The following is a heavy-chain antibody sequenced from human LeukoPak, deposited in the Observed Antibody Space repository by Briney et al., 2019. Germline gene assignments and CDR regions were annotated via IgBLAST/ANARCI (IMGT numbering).Heavy chain of an antibody. D-gene: IGHD5-24*01. CDR1: GGTFSSYA. CDR3: ARRKMATDAFDI. V-gene: IGHV1-69*05. J-gene: IGHJ3*02. CDR2: IIPIFGTA. Sequence: SVKVSCKASGGTFSSYAISWVRQAPGQGLEWMGGIIPIFGTANYAQKFQGRVTITTDESTSTAYMELSSLRSEDTAVYYCARRKMATDAFDIWGQGTMVPVSS.